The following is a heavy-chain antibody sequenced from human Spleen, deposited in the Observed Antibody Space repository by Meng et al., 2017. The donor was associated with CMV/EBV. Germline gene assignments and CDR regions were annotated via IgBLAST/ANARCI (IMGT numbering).Heavy chain of an antibody. Sequence: GESLKISCAASGFTFSSYTMNWVRQAPGKGLEWVSAISGSGGSTYYADSVKGRFTISRDNSKNTLYLQMNSLRAEDTAVYYCAKRGGRTAFDIWGQGTMVTVSS. V-gene: IGHV3-23*01. CDR2: ISGSGGST. D-gene: IGHD3-16*01. CDR3: AKRGGRTAFDI. J-gene: IGHJ3*02. CDR1: GFTFSSYT.